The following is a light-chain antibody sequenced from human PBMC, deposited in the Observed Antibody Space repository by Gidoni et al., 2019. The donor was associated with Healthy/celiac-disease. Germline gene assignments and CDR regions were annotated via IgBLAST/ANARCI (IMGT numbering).Light chain of an antibody. Sequence: ISLTQSSSTLSLSPGETATLSCRASQSVSSYLAWYPQKPGQAPRLLIYDASNRATGIPARFSGSGSGTDFTLTISSLEPEDFAVYYCQQRSNWPPLTFGGGTKVEIK. J-gene: IGKJ4*01. V-gene: IGKV3-11*01. CDR2: DAS. CDR1: QSVSSY. CDR3: QQRSNWPPLT.